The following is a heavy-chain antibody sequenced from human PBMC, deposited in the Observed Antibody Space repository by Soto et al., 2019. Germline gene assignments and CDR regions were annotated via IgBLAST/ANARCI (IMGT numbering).Heavy chain of an antibody. D-gene: IGHD2-2*01. CDR3: ARDRGVPAAIPYYYYGMDV. CDR1: GYTFTSYG. J-gene: IGHJ6*02. V-gene: IGHV1-18*01. CDR2: ISAYNGNT. Sequence: QVQLVQSGAEVKKPGASVKVSCKASGYTFTSYGISWVRQAPGQGREWMGWISAYNGNTNDAQKLQGRVTMTTDRSTSTAYMDLRSLRSDDTAVYYYARDRGVPAAIPYYYYGMDVWGQGTTVTVSS.